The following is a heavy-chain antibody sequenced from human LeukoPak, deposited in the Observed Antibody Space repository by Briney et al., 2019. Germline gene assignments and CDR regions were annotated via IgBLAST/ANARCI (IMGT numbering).Heavy chain of an antibody. D-gene: IGHD3-3*01. CDR2: INPNSGGT. Sequence: GASVKVSCKASGYTFTGYYMHWVRQAPGQGLEWMGWINPNSGGTNYAQKFQGRVTMTTDTSTSTAYMELRSLRSDDTAVYYCARDYDFWSGYSNYYYYGMDVWGQGTTVTVSS. V-gene: IGHV1-2*02. J-gene: IGHJ6*02. CDR3: ARDYDFWSGYSNYYYYGMDV. CDR1: GYTFTGYY.